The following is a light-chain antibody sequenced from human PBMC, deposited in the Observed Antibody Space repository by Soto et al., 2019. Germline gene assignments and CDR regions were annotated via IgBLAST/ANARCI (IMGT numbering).Light chain of an antibody. CDR1: QSVSSSY. CDR3: QQYGSSPRT. V-gene: IGKV3-20*01. CDR2: GAS. Sequence: PGKRVTLSCRASQSVSSSYLSWYQQKPGQAPRLLIYGASTRAASIPARFCGSGSGTDFTLTISSLQPEDFAVYFCQQYGSSPRTFGQGTKVDIK. J-gene: IGKJ1*01.